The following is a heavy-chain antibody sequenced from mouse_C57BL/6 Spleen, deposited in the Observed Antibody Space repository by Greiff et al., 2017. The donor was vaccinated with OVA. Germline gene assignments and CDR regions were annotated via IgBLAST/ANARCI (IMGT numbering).Heavy chain of an antibody. J-gene: IGHJ2*01. CDR3: ARIEAETTVVDY. CDR1: GYTFTSYG. CDR2: IYPRSGNT. V-gene: IGHV1-81*01. Sequence: VKLQESGAELARPGASVKLSCKASGYTFTSYGISWVKQRTGQGLEWIGEIYPRSGNTYYNEKFKGKATLTADKSSSTAYMELRSLTSEDSAVYFCARIEAETTVVDYWGQGTTLTVSS. D-gene: IGHD1-1*01.